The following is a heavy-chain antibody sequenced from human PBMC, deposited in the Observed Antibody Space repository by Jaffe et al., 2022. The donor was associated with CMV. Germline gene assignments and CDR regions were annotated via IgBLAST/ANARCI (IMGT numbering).Heavy chain of an antibody. CDR3: ARESWRPSHASQASDYYYYYMDV. J-gene: IGHJ6*03. Sequence: QVQLQESGPGLVKPSETLSLTCTVSGGSISSYYWSWIRQPPGKGLEWIGYIYYSGSTNYNPSLKSRVTISVDTSKNQFSLKLSSVTAADTAVYYCARESWRPSHASQASDYYYYYMDVWGKGTTVTVSS. D-gene: IGHD6-13*01. CDR1: GGSISSYY. V-gene: IGHV4-59*01. CDR2: IYYSGST.